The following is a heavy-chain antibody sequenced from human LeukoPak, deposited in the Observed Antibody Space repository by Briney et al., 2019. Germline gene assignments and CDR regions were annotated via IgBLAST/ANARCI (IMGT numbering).Heavy chain of an antibody. J-gene: IGHJ4*02. V-gene: IGHV3-15*01. D-gene: IGHD1-26*01. Sequence: GGSLRLSCAASGFTFSNAWMSWVRQAPGKGLEWVGRIKSKTDGGTTDYAAPVKGRFTISRDDSKNTLYLQMNGLKTEDTAVYYCTTAIIVGATGFDYWGQGTLVTVSS. CDR3: TTAIIVGATGFDY. CDR1: GFTFSNAW. CDR2: IKSKTDGGTT.